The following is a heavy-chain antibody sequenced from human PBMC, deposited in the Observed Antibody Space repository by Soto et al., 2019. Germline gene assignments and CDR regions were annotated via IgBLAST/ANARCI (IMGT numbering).Heavy chain of an antibody. CDR1: GGSISSSSYY. D-gene: IGHD3-10*01. J-gene: IGHJ6*02. CDR3: ARQVGFGELPPHYYYYYGMDV. V-gene: IGHV4-39*01. CDR2: IYYSGST. Sequence: QLQLQESGPGLVKPSETLSLTCTVSGGSISSSSYYWGWIRQPPGKGLEWIGSIYYSGSTYYNPSLKSRVTISVDTSKNQFSLKLSSVTAADTAVYYCARQVGFGELPPHYYYYYGMDVWGQGTTVTVSS.